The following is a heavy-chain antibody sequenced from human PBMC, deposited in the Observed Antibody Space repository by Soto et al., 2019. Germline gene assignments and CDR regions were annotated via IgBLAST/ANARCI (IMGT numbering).Heavy chain of an antibody. D-gene: IGHD2-21*01. CDR2: ISSSSSTI. V-gene: IGHV3-48*01. CDR1: GFTFSSYS. CDR3: ARVGNLAYCGGDCFPFDY. J-gene: IGHJ4*02. Sequence: GGSLRLSCAASGFTFSSYSMNWVRQAPGKGLEWVSYISSSSSTIYYADSVKGRFTISRDNAKNSLYLQMNSLRAEDTAVYYCARVGNLAYCGGDCFPFDYWGQGTLVTVSS.